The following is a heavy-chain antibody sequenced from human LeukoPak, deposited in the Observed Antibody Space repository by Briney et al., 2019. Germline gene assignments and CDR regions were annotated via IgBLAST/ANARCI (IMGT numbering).Heavy chain of an antibody. CDR1: GFTFSTYG. Sequence: GRSLRLSCAASGFTFSTYGMHWVRQAPGKGLEWVSVISYDGSSKFYTDSVKGRFTISRDNSKNTLYLQMNSLRPEDTAMYYCAKDGGKAAAGTFDYWGQGTLVTVSS. CDR3: AKDGGKAAAGTFDY. V-gene: IGHV3-30*18. J-gene: IGHJ4*02. CDR2: ISYDGSSK. D-gene: IGHD6-13*01.